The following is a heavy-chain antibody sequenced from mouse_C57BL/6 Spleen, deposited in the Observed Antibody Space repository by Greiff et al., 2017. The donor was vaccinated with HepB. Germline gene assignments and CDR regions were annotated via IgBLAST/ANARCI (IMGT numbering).Heavy chain of an antibody. CDR3: ARDDGFDWYFDV. J-gene: IGHJ1*03. D-gene: IGHD2-3*01. V-gene: IGHV3-6*01. Sequence: EVKLMESGPGLVKPSQSLSLTCSVTGYSITSGYYWNWIRQFPGNKLEWMGYISYDGSNNYNPSLKNRISITRDTSKNQFFLKLNSVTTEDTATYYCARDDGFDWYFDVWGTGTTVTVSS. CDR2: ISYDGSN. CDR1: GYSITSGYY.